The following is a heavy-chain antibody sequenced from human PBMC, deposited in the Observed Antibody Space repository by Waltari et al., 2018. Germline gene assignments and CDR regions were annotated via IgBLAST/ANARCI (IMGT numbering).Heavy chain of an antibody. J-gene: IGHJ4*02. D-gene: IGHD6-19*01. V-gene: IGHV3-21*02. CDR2: ITSGMTYI. CDR3: TRDVYGSGGDYFEP. Sequence: QLVESGGGLVKPGGSLRLSCSASGFTFSSWGMNWVRQAPGKGLEWIAAITSGMTYIFYADAVKGRFTISRDDAKDSLYLQVDSLRAEDTGVYYCTRDVYGSGGDYFEPWGQGTLVTVSS. CDR1: GFTFSSWG.